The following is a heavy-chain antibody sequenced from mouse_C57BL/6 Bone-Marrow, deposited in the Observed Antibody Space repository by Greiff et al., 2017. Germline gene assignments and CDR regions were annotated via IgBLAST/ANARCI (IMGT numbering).Heavy chain of an antibody. CDR1: GYTFTEYT. Sequence: VKLLESGAELVKPGASVKLSCKASGYTFTEYTIHWVKQRSGQGLEWIGWFYPGSGSIKYNEKFKDKATLTADKSSSTVYMELSRLTSEDSAVYFCARHEEGLGTGTSWYFDVWGTGTTVTVSS. CDR2: FYPGSGSI. D-gene: IGHD4-1*01. V-gene: IGHV1-62-2*01. CDR3: ARHEEGLGTGTSWYFDV. J-gene: IGHJ1*03.